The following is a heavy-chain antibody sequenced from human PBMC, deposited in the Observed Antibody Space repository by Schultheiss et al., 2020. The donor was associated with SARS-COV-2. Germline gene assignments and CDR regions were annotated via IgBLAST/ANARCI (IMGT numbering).Heavy chain of an antibody. Sequence: ASVKVSCKASGYSFRNYGISWVRQAPGQGLEWLGWISGDNGQTDYRQKVQGRLTMTTDTSTSTAYMELRSLTSDDTAIYYCAKDRRIGMSGFRFDAWGQGTLVTV. J-gene: IGHJ5*02. V-gene: IGHV1-18*01. D-gene: IGHD6-19*01. CDR3: AKDRRIGMSGFRFDA. CDR1: GYSFRNYG. CDR2: ISGDNGQT.